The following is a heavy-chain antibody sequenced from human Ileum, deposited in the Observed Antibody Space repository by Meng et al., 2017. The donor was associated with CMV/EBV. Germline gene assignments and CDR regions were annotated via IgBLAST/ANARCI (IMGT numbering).Heavy chain of an antibody. Sequence: GESLKISCKASGYTFTAYYIHWVRQAPGQGLEWMGWINPNSGGTYYAEKFQGRVTVTRDTSSTTAYMELDRLTSNDTAVYFCARESIFCGADCYSPVTLDFWGQGTLVTVSS. J-gene: IGHJ4*02. CDR2: INPNSGGT. CDR3: ARESIFCGADCYSPVTLDF. CDR1: GYTFTAYY. V-gene: IGHV1-2*02. D-gene: IGHD2-21*01.